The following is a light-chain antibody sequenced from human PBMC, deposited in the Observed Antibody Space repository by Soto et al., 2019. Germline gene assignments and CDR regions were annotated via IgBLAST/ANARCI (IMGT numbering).Light chain of an antibody. CDR2: DAS. J-gene: IGKJ1*01. V-gene: IGKV1-5*01. Sequence: DILMTQSPSTLSASVGDRITITCRASETISSWLAWYQQKSGKAPQLLIYDASTLESGVPSRFSGSGFGTEFSLTISSLQPADFATYYCQEYESHLRTFGPGTKVEIK. CDR1: ETISSW. CDR3: QEYESHLRT.